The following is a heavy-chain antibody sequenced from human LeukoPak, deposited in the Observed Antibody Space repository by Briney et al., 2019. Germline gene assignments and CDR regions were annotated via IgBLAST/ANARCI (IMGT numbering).Heavy chain of an antibody. Sequence: GGSLRLSCAASGFTFSSYSMTWVRQAPGEGLEWVSSISSSSSYIYYADSVKGRFTISRDNDKNSLYLQMNSLRAEDTAVYYCARVRGARMGHYYGSGSLADYYYYYGMDVWGQGTTVTVSS. CDR3: ARVRGARMGHYYGSGSLADYYYYYGMDV. D-gene: IGHD3-10*01. V-gene: IGHV3-21*01. CDR1: GFTFSSYS. J-gene: IGHJ6*02. CDR2: ISSSSSYI.